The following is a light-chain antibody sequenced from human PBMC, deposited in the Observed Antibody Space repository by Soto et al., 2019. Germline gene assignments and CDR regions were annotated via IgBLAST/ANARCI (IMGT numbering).Light chain of an antibody. V-gene: IGKV3-20*01. CDR3: QQQGT. CDR1: RSLSSSY. CDR2: AAS. J-gene: IGKJ2*01. Sequence: EIVLTQSPGTLSLSPGERATLSCRASRSLSSSYVVWYQQKPGQAPRLLIYAASRRATGIPDRFSDSGSATEYTLTISRLEAEDFAVYYCQQQGTFGQGTKLEIK.